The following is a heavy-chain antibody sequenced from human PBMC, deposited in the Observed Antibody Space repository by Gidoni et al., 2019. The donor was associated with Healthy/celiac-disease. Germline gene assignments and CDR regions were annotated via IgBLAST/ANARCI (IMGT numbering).Heavy chain of an antibody. CDR3: ATADPVLLDY. V-gene: IGHV3-23*04. CDR1: GFTLSSYA. D-gene: IGHD3-10*01. CDR2: ISGSGGST. J-gene: IGHJ4*02. Sequence: EGKLVESGGGWVQPGGSVRVSGAASGFTLSSYAMSWVRQAPGKGLEWVSAISGSGGSTYSADSVKGRFTISRDNSKLTLYLQMHSLRAEDTAVYYCATADPVLLDYWGQGTLVTVSS.